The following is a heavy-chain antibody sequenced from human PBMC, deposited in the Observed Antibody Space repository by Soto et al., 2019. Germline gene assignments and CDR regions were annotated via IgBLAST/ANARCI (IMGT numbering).Heavy chain of an antibody. CDR1: GFTFNNYG. CDR3: ARWQISPPTRGAASARGGMDV. Sequence: GGSLRLSCAASGFTFNNYGMHWVRQAPGKGLEWVAVIWNDGNGYYYANSVKGRFTISRDNSKNTLYLQMSSLRVEDTAVYYCARWQISPPTRGAASARGGMDVWGQGTTVTVSS. J-gene: IGHJ6*02. D-gene: IGHD6-13*01. CDR2: IWNDGNGY. V-gene: IGHV3-33*01.